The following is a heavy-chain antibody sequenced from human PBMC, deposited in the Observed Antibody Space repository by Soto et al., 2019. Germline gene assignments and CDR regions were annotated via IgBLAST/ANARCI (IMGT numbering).Heavy chain of an antibody. CDR3: ASIRYSGRYAT. CDR2: IYSGGST. CDR1: GFTVSSNY. V-gene: IGHV3-53*02. D-gene: IGHD1-26*01. J-gene: IGHJ5*02. Sequence: EVQLVETGGGLIQPGGSLRLSCAASGFTVSSNYMSWVRQAPGKGLEWVSVIYSGGSTYYADSVKGRFTISRDNSKNTLYLQMNSLRAEDRAVYYCASIRYSGRYATWGQGTLVTVSS.